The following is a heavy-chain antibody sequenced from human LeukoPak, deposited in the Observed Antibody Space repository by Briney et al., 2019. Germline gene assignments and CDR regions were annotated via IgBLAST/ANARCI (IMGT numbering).Heavy chain of an antibody. D-gene: IGHD3-22*01. J-gene: IGHJ4*02. Sequence: GGSLRLSCAASGFTFSDYYMSWIRQAPGKGLEWVSYISSSGSTIYYADSVKGRFTISRDNAKNSLYLQMNSLRAEDTAVYYCARTATYYHDSSHIDYWGQGTLVTVSS. CDR3: ARTATYYHDSSHIDY. V-gene: IGHV3-11*01. CDR1: GFTFSDYY. CDR2: ISSSGSTI.